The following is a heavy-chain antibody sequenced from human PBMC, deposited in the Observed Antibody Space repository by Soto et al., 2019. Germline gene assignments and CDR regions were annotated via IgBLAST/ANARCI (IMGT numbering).Heavy chain of an antibody. Sequence: QVQLVQSGAEVKKPGSSVKVSCKASGGTFSSYAISWVRQAPGHGLEWMGGIIPIFGTANYAQKFQGRVMITADESTSTAYMELSSLISEDTAVYYCARGHPIAGAVVTSHFQHWGQGTLVTVSS. CDR1: GGTFSSYA. V-gene: IGHV1-69*01. CDR3: ARGHPIAGAVVTSHFQH. J-gene: IGHJ1*01. D-gene: IGHD2-21*02. CDR2: IIPIFGTA.